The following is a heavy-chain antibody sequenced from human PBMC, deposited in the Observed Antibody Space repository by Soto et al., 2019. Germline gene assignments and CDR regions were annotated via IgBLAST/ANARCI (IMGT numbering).Heavy chain of an antibody. J-gene: IGHJ4*02. D-gene: IGHD3-16*01. Sequence: PSETLSVTCTVSGGSISSYYWSWIRQPPGKGLEWIGYIYYSGSTNYNPSLKSRVTISVDTSKNQFSLKLSSVTAADTAVYYCARRYGGNLDYWGQGTLVTVSP. V-gene: IGHV4-59*01. CDR1: GGSISSYY. CDR3: ARRYGGNLDY. CDR2: IYYSGST.